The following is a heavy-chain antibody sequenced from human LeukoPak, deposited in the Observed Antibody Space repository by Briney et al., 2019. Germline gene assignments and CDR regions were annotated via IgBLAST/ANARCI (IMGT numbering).Heavy chain of an antibody. D-gene: IGHD6-19*01. J-gene: IGHJ3*02. CDR1: GGTFSSYA. CDR3: ARETYRVLSESGWTPYGGAFDI. Sequence: WASVKVSCKASGGTFSSYAISWVRQAPGQRLEWMGWINAGNGNTKYSQEFQGRVTITRDTSASTAYMELSSLRSEDMAVYYCARETYRVLSESGWTPYGGAFDIWGQGTMVTVSS. V-gene: IGHV1-3*03. CDR2: INAGNGNT.